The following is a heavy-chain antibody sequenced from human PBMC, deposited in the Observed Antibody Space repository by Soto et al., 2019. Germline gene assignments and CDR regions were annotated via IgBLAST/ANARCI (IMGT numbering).Heavy chain of an antibody. CDR2: IYWDDDK. V-gene: IGHV2-5*02. CDR3: AHRVLRTVFGLVTTTAIYFDF. J-gene: IGHJ4*02. CDR1: GFSLTTSGVG. D-gene: IGHD3-3*01. Sequence: QITLNESGPTQVKPRQSLTLTCTFSGFSLTTSGVGVGWIRQSPGKAPEWLALIYWDDDKRYSPSLKSRLTINKDTSKNQVVLTMADLDPAVTATYYCAHRVLRTVFGLVTTTAIYFDFWGQGTTVAVSS.